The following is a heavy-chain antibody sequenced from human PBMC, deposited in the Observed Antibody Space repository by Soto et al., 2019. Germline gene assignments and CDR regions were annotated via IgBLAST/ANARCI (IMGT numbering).Heavy chain of an antibody. V-gene: IGHV3-7*03. CDR1: GFTFSNYW. CDR3: ARDGDAYGRDFDY. CDR2: IKQDGSEI. D-gene: IGHD3-10*01. Sequence: EVQLVESGGGLVQPGGSLRLSCAASGFTFSNYWMDWVRQAPGKGLEWVANIKQDGSEIYYVDSVRGRFTISRDNANNLLHLEMNSLRAEDTAVYYWARDGDAYGRDFDYWGQGTLVTVSS. J-gene: IGHJ4*02.